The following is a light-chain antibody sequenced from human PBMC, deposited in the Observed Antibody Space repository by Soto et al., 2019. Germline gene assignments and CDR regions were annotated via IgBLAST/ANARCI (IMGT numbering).Light chain of an antibody. J-gene: IGKJ1*01. CDR1: QSVRSSY. V-gene: IGKV3-20*01. Sequence: EIVLTQSPGTLSLSPGEGGTLSCRASQSVRSSYLAWYQQKPGQAPRLLIYGASSRATDIPDRFSGGGSGXDFTLTISRLEPEDFAVYYCQQYGSSPWTFGQGTKVEIK. CDR3: QQYGSSPWT. CDR2: GAS.